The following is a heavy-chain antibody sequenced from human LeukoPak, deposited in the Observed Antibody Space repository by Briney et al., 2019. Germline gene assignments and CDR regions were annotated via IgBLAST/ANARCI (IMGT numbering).Heavy chain of an antibody. CDR1: GYTFTSYY. V-gene: IGHV1-46*01. D-gene: IGHD3-9*01. J-gene: IGHJ6*02. CDR2: INPSGGST. CDR3: ARGPRYDILGGYGMDV. Sequence: GASVKVSCKASGYTFTSYYMHWVRQAPGQGLEWMGIINPSGGSTSYAQKFQGRVTMTRDTSTSTVYMELSSLRSEDTAVYYCARGPRYDILGGYGMDVWGQGTTVTVSS.